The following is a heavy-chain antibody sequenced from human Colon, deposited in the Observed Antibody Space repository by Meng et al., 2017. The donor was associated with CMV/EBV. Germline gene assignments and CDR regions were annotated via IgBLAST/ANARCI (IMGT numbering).Heavy chain of an antibody. V-gene: IGHV3-11*04. J-gene: IGHJ4*02. Sequence: GESLKISCSASGFPLSDYYIMWIRQAPGKGLEYVAYISTSGSTVYYADSVMGRLTISRDNINNVVTLHMTSLRGDDAAIYFCVRDVPGDIDYIFDYWGQGAQVTVSS. D-gene: IGHD4-11*01. CDR1: GFPLSDYY. CDR3: VRDVPGDIDYIFDY. CDR2: ISTSGSTV.